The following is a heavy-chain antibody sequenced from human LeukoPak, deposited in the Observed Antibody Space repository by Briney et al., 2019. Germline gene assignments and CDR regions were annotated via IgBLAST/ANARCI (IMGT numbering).Heavy chain of an antibody. CDR1: GFTFSSYA. V-gene: IGHV3-23*01. Sequence: RAGGSLRLSCAASGFTFSSYAMSWVRQAPGKGLVWVSAISGSGGSTYYADSVKGRFTISRDNSKNTVYLQMNSLRAEDTAVYYCAKDLHGSYLGYFDYWGQGTLVTVSS. CDR2: ISGSGGST. D-gene: IGHD1-26*01. J-gene: IGHJ4*02. CDR3: AKDLHGSYLGYFDY.